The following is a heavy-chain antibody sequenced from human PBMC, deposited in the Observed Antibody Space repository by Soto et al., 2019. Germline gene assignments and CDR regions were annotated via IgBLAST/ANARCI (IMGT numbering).Heavy chain of an antibody. CDR1: GFTFSSYS. Sequence: LRLSCAASGFTFSSYSMNWVRQAPGKGLEWVSSISSSSSYIYYADSVKGRFTISRDNAKNSLYLQMNSLRAEDTAVYYCARESCSSTSCLNPWGQGTLVTVSS. CDR2: ISSSSSYI. D-gene: IGHD2-2*01. CDR3: ARESCSSTSCLNP. V-gene: IGHV3-21*01. J-gene: IGHJ5*02.